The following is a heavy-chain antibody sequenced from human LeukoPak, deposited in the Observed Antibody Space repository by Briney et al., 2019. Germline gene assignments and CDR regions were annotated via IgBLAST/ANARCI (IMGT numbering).Heavy chain of an antibody. CDR2: IYIGGST. CDR3: ARDRVTMVRGVNYYFDY. V-gene: IGHV3-53*01. Sequence: GGSLRLSCAASGFTVSSNYMSWVRQAPGKGLEWVSVIYIGGSTYYADSVKGRFTISRDISKNTLYLQMNSLRAEDTAMYYCARDRVTMVRGVNYYFDYWGQGTLVTVSS. J-gene: IGHJ4*02. D-gene: IGHD3-10*01. CDR1: GFTVSSNY.